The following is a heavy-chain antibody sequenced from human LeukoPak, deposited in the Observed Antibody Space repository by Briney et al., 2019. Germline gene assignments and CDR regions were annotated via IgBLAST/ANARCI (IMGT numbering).Heavy chain of an antibody. CDR1: GGSISSYY. Sequence: SQSLSPACSVAGGSISSYYWSWIRQPPGNGLEWNGYIYYSGSTNSIPSLKSRVTMSVDTSKNQFSLKLRSVTAADTAVYYCARGGSGISNAFDIWGQGTMVTVSS. J-gene: IGHJ3*02. D-gene: IGHD3-10*01. V-gene: IGHV4-59*01. CDR3: ARGGSGISNAFDI. CDR2: IYYSGST.